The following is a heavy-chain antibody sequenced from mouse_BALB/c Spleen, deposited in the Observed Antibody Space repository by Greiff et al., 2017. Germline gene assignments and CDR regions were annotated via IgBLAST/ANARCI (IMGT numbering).Heavy chain of an antibody. CDR3: ARDHYYGSNTPAWFAY. V-gene: IGHV7-3*02. J-gene: IGHJ3*01. CDR2: ISNKANGYTT. D-gene: IGHD1-1*01. Sequence: EVMLVESGGGLVQPGGSLRLSCATSGFTFTDYYMSWVRQPPGKALEWLGFISNKANGYTTEYSASVKGRFTISRDNSQSILYLQMNTLRAEDSATYNCARDHYYGSNTPAWFAYWGQGTLVTVSA. CDR1: GFTFTDYY.